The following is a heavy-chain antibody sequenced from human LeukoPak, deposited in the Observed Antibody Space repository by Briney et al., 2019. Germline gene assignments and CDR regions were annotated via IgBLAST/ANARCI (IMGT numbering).Heavy chain of an antibody. Sequence: GGSLRLSCAASGFTFSSYAMSWVRQAPGKGLEWVSAISGSGGSTYYADSVKGRFTISRDNSKNTLYLQMNSLRAEDTAVYYCAKAPYDFWSGYYRGYSDYWGQGTLVTVSS. J-gene: IGHJ4*02. V-gene: IGHV3-23*01. CDR2: ISGSGGST. CDR1: GFTFSSYA. CDR3: AKAPYDFWSGYYRGYSDY. D-gene: IGHD3-3*01.